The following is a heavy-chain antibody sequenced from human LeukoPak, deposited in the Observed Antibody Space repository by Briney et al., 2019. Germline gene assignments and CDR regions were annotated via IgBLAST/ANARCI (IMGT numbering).Heavy chain of an antibody. Sequence: PSETLSLTCTVSGGSISNYFWSWIRQPPGKGLEWIGEINHSGSTNYNPSLKSRVTISVDTSKNQFSLKLSSVTAADTAVYYCAGGSYQPLLWWGQGTLVTVSS. CDR3: AGGSYQPLLW. J-gene: IGHJ4*02. D-gene: IGHD2-2*01. CDR1: GGSISNYF. CDR2: INHSGST. V-gene: IGHV4-34*01.